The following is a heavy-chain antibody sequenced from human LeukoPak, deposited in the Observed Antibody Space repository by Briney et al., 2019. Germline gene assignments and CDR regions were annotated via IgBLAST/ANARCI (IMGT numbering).Heavy chain of an antibody. CDR3: ATTMYSSGWYGRDWFDP. D-gene: IGHD6-19*01. V-gene: IGHV3-23*01. CDR2: ISGSGGST. Sequence: PGGSLRLSCAASGFTFSSYAMSWVRQAPGKGLEWVSAISGSGGSTYYADSVKGRFTISRDNSKNALYLQMNSLRAEDTAVYYCATTMYSSGWYGRDWFDPWGQGTLVTVSS. CDR1: GFTFSSYA. J-gene: IGHJ5*02.